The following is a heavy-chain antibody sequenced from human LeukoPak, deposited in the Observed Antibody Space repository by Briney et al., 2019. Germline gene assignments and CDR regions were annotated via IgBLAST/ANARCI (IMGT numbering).Heavy chain of an antibody. CDR1: GFTFINYA. Sequence: GGSLRLSCAASGFTFINYAMSWVRQAPGNGLEWVSGISGSGDSTYYAASVKGRFTISRDNSKNTLYLHMNSLRAEDTAVYYCAKDSRMDVWGQGTTVTVSS. CDR2: ISGSGDST. V-gene: IGHV3-23*01. CDR3: AKDSRMDV. J-gene: IGHJ6*02.